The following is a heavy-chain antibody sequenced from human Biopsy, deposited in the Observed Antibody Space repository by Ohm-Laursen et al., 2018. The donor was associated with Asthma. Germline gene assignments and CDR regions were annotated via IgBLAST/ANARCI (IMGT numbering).Heavy chain of an antibody. Sequence: SSVKVSCKAPGGTFSNFAISWVRQAPGQGLEWLGGIMTVFGTTNYAQKFQGRVTITADESTSTAYMEVTSLRSEDTAIYYCARCQVGYSSGWSLLLKKIYYSGMDVWGQGTLVPVSS. CDR3: ARCQVGYSSGWSLLLKKIYYSGMDV. J-gene: IGHJ6*02. V-gene: IGHV1-69*01. CDR2: IMTVFGTT. D-gene: IGHD6-19*01. CDR1: GGTFSNFA.